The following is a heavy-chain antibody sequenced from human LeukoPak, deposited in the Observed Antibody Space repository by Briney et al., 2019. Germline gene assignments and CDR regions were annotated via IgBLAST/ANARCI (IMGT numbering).Heavy chain of an antibody. J-gene: IGHJ4*02. CDR1: GGSISSYY. Sequence: SETLSLTCTVSGGSISSYYWSWIRQPPGKGLEWIGYIYYIGSTNYNPSLKSRVSISLDMSKNQFSLKLRSVTAADTAVYYCARVRNQYDSSGYYSHDYWGQGTLATVSS. CDR2: IYYIGST. D-gene: IGHD3-22*01. V-gene: IGHV4-59*01. CDR3: ARVRNQYDSSGYYSHDY.